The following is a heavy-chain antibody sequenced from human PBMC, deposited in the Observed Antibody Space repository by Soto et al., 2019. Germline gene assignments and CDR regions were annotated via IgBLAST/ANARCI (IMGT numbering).Heavy chain of an antibody. J-gene: IGHJ3*02. D-gene: IGHD5-12*01. CDR1: AFTLNDVW. V-gene: IGHV3-74*01. Sequence: EVQLVESGGGLVQPGGSLRLSCTTSAFTLNDVWMHWVRQAPRRGLVWVSRIKPDGRSTNYADSVKGRFTISRDNAKNTLYLQMNSLTAEDTALYYCARDQYSGNNRAFDIWGQGTMVTVSS. CDR2: IKPDGRST. CDR3: ARDQYSGNNRAFDI.